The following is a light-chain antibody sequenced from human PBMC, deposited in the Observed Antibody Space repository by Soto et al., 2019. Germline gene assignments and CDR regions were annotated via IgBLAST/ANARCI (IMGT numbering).Light chain of an antibody. J-gene: IGKJ1*01. CDR3: QQYHTWPLT. CDR2: AAS. V-gene: IGKV3-15*01. CDR1: QSVSNQ. Sequence: DILMTQSPATLSVSLGERVTISCRASQSVSNQLDWYQQKPGQAPRLLIFAASSGATGIPARFSGSGSGPEFTLTISSLQSEDFAIYYCQQYHTWPLTFGQGTKVDIK.